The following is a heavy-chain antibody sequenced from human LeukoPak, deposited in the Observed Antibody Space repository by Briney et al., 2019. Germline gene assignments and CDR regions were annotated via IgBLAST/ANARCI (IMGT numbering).Heavy chain of an antibody. CDR2: ISGGGGSV. V-gene: IGHV3-23*01. Sequence: GGSLRLSCAASGFTFSGHAMNWVRQAPGKGLEWVSGISGGGGSVYYADSVKGRFTIPRDNSKSTLYLQMNSLRAEDTAVYYCARESHDSSGYPFDYWGQGTLVTVSS. D-gene: IGHD3-22*01. CDR1: GFTFSGHA. CDR3: ARESHDSSGYPFDY. J-gene: IGHJ4*02.